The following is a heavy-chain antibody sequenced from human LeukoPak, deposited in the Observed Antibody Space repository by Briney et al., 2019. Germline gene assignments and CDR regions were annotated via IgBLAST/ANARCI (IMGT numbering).Heavy chain of an antibody. D-gene: IGHD3-3*01. Sequence: GASLRLSCAASGFTFNKNAMNWVRQAPGKGLEWVSGISGSSASTYYADSVKGRFSISRDNSKNTLFLQMNSLRAGDTAVYYCAKGPHYDFWGTFDYWGQGILVTVSS. CDR2: ISGSSAST. CDR3: AKGPHYDFWGTFDY. V-gene: IGHV3-23*01. J-gene: IGHJ4*02. CDR1: GFTFNKNA.